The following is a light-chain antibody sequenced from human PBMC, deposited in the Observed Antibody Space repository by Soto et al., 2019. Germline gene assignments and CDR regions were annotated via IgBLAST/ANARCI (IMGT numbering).Light chain of an antibody. V-gene: IGKV3-11*01. CDR2: DAS. Sequence: EIVLTQSPATLSLSPGERATLSCRASQSVSSYLAWYQQKPGQAPRLLIYDASHRATGIPVRFSGSGSGTEFTLTISSLQSEDFAVYYCQQYGSSPLTFGGGTKVDIK. J-gene: IGKJ4*01. CDR1: QSVSSY. CDR3: QQYGSSPLT.